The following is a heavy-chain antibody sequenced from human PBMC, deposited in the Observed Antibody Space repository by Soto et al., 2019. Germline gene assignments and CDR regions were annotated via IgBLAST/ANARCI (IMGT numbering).Heavy chain of an antibody. D-gene: IGHD2-15*01. CDR1: GYTFAMHY. Sequence: QVQLVQSGAEVKKPGASVKISCKTSGYTFAMHYIHWVRQVPGQGLEWMGMINPSDGSTSYVQKFQGRVTMTRDTSATTVFLNMSRLTSHDTAVFYCAREDGGGGRRHDFWGQGTLVTVPS. J-gene: IGHJ4*02. CDR3: AREDGGGGRRHDF. V-gene: IGHV1-46*01. CDR2: INPSDGST.